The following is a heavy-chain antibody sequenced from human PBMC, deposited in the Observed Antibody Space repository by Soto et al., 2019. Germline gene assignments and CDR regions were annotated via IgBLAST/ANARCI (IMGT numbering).Heavy chain of an antibody. Sequence: GGSLRLSCAVSGFSLGPYGVTWVRQTPEKGLEWVTGFSGGSGAIFYADSVRGRFTISRDSSTAYLQMNNLRPEDTAVYFCARWNGFDDSWGQGSLVTVSS. CDR2: FSGGSGAI. CDR3: ARWNGFDDS. D-gene: IGHD1-1*01. CDR1: GFSLGPYG. J-gene: IGHJ4*02. V-gene: IGHV3-23*01.